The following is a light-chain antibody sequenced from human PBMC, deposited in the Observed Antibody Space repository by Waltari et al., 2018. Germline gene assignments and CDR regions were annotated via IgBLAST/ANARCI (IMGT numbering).Light chain of an antibody. V-gene: IGLV3-19*01. Sequence: TQDPAVSVALGQTVRLTCQGDSLRSYYASWYQQRPGQAPILFSYDKNSRPSGVPDRFSASSSDNTASLTITGAQAEDEAYYYCHSRDASGVGGAFGGGTKLTVL. CDR1: SLRSYY. J-gene: IGLJ2*01. CDR2: DKN. CDR3: HSRDASGVGGA.